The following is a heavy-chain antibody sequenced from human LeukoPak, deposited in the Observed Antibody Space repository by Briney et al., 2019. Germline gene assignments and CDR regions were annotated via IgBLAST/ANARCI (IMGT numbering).Heavy chain of an antibody. J-gene: IGHJ4*02. CDR1: GGSFSGYY. CDR2: INHSGST. D-gene: IGHD2-21*01. Sequence: SETLSLTCAVYGGSFSGYYWSWIRQPPGKGLEWIGEINHSGSTNYNPSLKSRVTMSVDTSKNQFSLKLSSVTAADTAVYYCARGRIPDYWGQGTLVTVSS. CDR3: ARGRIPDY. V-gene: IGHV4-34*01.